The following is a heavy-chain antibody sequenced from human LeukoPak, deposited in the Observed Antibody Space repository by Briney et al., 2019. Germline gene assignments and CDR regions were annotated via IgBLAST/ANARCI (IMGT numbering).Heavy chain of an antibody. CDR1: GGSISSGDYY. Sequence: NSSQTLSLTCTVSGGSISSGDYYWSWIRQPPGKGLEWIGYIYYSGSTYYNPSLKSRVTISVDTSKNQFSLKLSSVTAADTAVYYCARDFADSGYDWSYWGQGTLVTVSS. V-gene: IGHV4-30-4*08. J-gene: IGHJ4*02. CDR2: IYYSGST. D-gene: IGHD5-12*01. CDR3: ARDFADSGYDWSY.